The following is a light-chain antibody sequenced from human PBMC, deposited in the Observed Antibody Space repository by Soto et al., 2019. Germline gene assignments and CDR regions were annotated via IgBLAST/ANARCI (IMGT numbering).Light chain of an antibody. J-gene: IGKJ1*01. CDR1: QSISSW. Sequence: DIQMTQSPSTLSASVGDRVTITCRASQSISSWLAWYQQQPGKAPKLLIYKASSLESGVPSRFSGSGSGTELTLTISSLQPDAFATYYCQQCNSYWTFGQGTKVEIK. CDR3: QQCNSYWT. CDR2: KAS. V-gene: IGKV1-5*03.